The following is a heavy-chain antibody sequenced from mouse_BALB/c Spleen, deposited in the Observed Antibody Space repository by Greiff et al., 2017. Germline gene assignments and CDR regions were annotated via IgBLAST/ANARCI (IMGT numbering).Heavy chain of an antibody. CDR1: GFNIKDTY. CDR3: ARRGITAAKYALDY. J-gene: IGHJ4*01. D-gene: IGHD1-2*01. V-gene: IGHV14-3*02. Sequence: VQLQQSGAELVKPGASVKLSCTASGFNIKDTYMHWVKQRPEQGLEWIGRIDPANGNTKYDPKFQGKATITADTSSNTAYLQLSSLTSEDTAVYYCARRGITAAKYALDYWGQGTSVTVSA. CDR2: IDPANGNT.